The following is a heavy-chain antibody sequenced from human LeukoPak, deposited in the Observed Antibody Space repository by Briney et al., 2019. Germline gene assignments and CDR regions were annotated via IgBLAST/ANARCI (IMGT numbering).Heavy chain of an antibody. CDR3: ARTASTAVAGFDY. CDR2: ISYSGST. Sequence: SETLSLTCTVSAGSASGGSLSIYYWSWIRQPPGKGLAWIGYISYSGSTNYNPSLKSRVTISVDTSKHQFSLKLTSVTAADTAAYYCARTASTAVAGFDYWGQGTLVAVSS. D-gene: IGHD6-19*01. V-gene: IGHV4-61*01. J-gene: IGHJ4*02. CDR1: AGSASGGSLSIYY.